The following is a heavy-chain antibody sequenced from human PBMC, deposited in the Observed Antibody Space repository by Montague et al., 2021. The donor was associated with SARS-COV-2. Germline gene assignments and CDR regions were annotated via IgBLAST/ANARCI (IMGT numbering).Heavy chain of an antibody. CDR1: GYSFNNYG. Sequence: SLRLSFSASGYSFNNYGMHWVRQAPGKGLEWVAFITSEGSKKNYADSVKGRFTISRDKSKNTVHLQMNSLRPEDTAIYYCAKARIIFMIYLKGDAFDIWGQGTMVTVSS. CDR2: ITSEGSKK. V-gene: IGHV3-30*18. J-gene: IGHJ3*02. D-gene: IGHD3-10*01. CDR3: AKARIIFMIYLKGDAFDI.